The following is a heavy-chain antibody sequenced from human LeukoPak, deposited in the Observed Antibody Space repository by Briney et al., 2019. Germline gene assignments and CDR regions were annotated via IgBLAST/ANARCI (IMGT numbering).Heavy chain of an antibody. J-gene: IGHJ4*02. CDR3: ARNDYGGNSGFR. D-gene: IGHD4-23*01. Sequence: SETLSLTCTVSGGSISSGDYYWSWIRQPPGKGLEWIGYIYYSGSTYYNPPLKSRVTISVDTSKNQFSLKLSSVTAADTAVYYCARNDYGGNSGFRWGQGTLVTVSS. CDR1: GGSISSGDYY. CDR2: IYYSGST. V-gene: IGHV4-30-4*08.